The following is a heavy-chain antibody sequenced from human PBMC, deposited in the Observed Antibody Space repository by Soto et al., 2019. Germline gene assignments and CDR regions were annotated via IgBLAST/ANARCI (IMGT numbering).Heavy chain of an antibody. V-gene: IGHV3-9*01. D-gene: IGHD3-10*01. CDR2: INWDSDTI. CDR3: AKDFHTNMALMDV. J-gene: IGHJ6*04. Sequence: EVQLVESGGDLVQPGRSLRLSRAASGFTFDDYAMHWVRQVPGKGLEWVAGINWDSDTIAYAASVRGRFTISRDNAKNSLYLQMNSLRAEDTALYYCAKDFHTNMALMDVWGKGTTVTVSS. CDR1: GFTFDDYA.